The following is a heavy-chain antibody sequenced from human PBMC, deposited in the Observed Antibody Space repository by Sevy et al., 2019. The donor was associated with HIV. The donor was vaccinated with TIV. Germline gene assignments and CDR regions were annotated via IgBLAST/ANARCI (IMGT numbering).Heavy chain of an antibody. CDR2: ISDYNGYT. D-gene: IGHD3-10*01. CDR1: GYTFSSYG. J-gene: IGHJ6*02. V-gene: IGHV1-18*01. CDR3: AREGYYYRSGTYRPPNYYGMDV. Sequence: ASVKVSCKASGYTFSSYGISWVRQAPGQGLEWMGWISDYNGYTNYAHKFQGRVTMSREISKRKAYMELMSLRSDDPAVYFCAREGYYYRSGTYRPPNYYGMDVWGQGTAVTVSS.